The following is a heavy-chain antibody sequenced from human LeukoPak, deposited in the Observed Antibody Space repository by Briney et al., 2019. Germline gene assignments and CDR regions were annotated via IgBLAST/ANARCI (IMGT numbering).Heavy chain of an antibody. D-gene: IGHD1-1*01. Sequence: GASVKVSCKASGYTFTGYYMHWVRQAPGQGLEWMGWINPNSGGTNYAQKFQGRVTMTRDTSISTAYMELSRLRSDDTAVYYCASSLECTTGTTCYYYYMDVWGKGTTVTVSS. J-gene: IGHJ6*03. CDR3: ASSLECTTGTTCYYYYMDV. CDR1: GYTFTGYY. CDR2: INPNSGGT. V-gene: IGHV1-2*02.